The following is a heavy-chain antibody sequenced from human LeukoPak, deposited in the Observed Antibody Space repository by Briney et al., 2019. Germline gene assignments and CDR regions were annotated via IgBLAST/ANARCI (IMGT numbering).Heavy chain of an antibody. D-gene: IGHD6-13*01. CDR2: IYYSGST. V-gene: IGHV4-59*01. Sequence: SETLSLTCTVSGGSISSYYWSWIREPPGKGLEWIGYIYYSGSTNYNPSLKSRVTISVDTSKNQFSLKLSSVTAADTAVYYCARQQLSQLYYFDYWGQGTLVTVSS. J-gene: IGHJ4*02. CDR3: ARQQLSQLYYFDY. CDR1: GGSISSYY.